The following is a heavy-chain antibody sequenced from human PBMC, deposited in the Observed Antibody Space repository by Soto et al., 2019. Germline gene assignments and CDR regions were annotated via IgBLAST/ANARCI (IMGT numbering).Heavy chain of an antibody. D-gene: IGHD5-18*01. CDR3: AKGVIRGYSYGHLFDY. Sequence: VPLLESGGGLVQPGGSLRLSCAASGFTFSSYAMSWVRQAPGKGLEWVSAISGSGGSTYYADSVKGRFTISRDNSKNTLYLQMNSLRAEDTAVYYCAKGVIRGYSYGHLFDYWGQGTLVTVSS. CDR2: ISGSGGST. J-gene: IGHJ4*02. CDR1: GFTFSSYA. V-gene: IGHV3-23*01.